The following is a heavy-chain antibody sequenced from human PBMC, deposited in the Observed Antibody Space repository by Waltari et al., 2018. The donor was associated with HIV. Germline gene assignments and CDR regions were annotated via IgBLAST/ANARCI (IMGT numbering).Heavy chain of an antibody. CDR1: GYTFNNYA. J-gene: IGHJ4*02. V-gene: IGHV7-4-1*02. Sequence: QVQLVQSGSQLTKPGPSVKISCKASGYTFNNYALHWVRQAHGQGLEWMGWMNTNSGNPTYAQGFTGRFVLSLDTSLTTTYLQINTLKPDDTAVYYCARSPAFWGQGTLVIVSS. CDR2: MNTNSGNP. CDR3: ARSPAF.